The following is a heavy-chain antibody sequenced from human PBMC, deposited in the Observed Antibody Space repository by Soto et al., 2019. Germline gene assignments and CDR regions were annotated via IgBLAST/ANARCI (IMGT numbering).Heavy chain of an antibody. Sequence: PSETLSLTCTVSGGAISSNNYYWSWIRQPPGKGLEWIGEINHSGSTNYNPSLKSRVTISVDTSKNQFSLKLSSVTAADTAVYYCAGRYGSGSYLAYRYYYYGMDVWGQGTTVTVSS. V-gene: IGHV4-39*07. CDR2: INHSGST. CDR3: AGRYGSGSYLAYRYYYYGMDV. CDR1: GGAISSNNYY. J-gene: IGHJ6*02. D-gene: IGHD3-10*01.